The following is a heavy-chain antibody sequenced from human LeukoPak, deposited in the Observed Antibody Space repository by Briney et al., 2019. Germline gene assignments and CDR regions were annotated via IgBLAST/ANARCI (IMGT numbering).Heavy chain of an antibody. CDR3: AKDTGPLMITFGGVVISYFDY. CDR2: IKGNGFDT. CDR1: GFTFSSYG. V-gene: IGHV3-23*01. Sequence: GGSLRLSCAASGFTFSSYGMHWVRQAPGKGLEWVSGIKGNGFDTYYADSVKGRFTVSRDNSKNTLSLQMNSLSAEDTAVYYCAKDTGPLMITFGGVVISYFDYWGQGALVTVSS. D-gene: IGHD3-16*01. J-gene: IGHJ4*02.